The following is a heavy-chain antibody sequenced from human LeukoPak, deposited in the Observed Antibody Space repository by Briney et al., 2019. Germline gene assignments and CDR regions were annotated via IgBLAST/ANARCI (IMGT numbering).Heavy chain of an antibody. Sequence: GGSLRLSCAASGFTFSSSSMNWVRQAPGKGLEWVSSISTSSIYIYYADSMKGRFTISRDNAKNSLYLQMNSLRAEDTAVYYCARDPRTVRIWGQGTLVTVSS. CDR1: GFTFSSSS. CDR2: ISTSSIYI. V-gene: IGHV3-21*01. CDR3: ARDPRTVRI. D-gene: IGHD1-1*01. J-gene: IGHJ4*02.